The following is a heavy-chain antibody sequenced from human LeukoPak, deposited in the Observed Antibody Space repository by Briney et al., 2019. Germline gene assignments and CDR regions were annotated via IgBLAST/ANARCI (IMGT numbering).Heavy chain of an antibody. CDR3: ARDTMVRAYYYYYYYIDV. CDR1: GHTFTSYG. J-gene: IGHJ6*03. D-gene: IGHD3-10*01. Sequence: ASVKVSCKASGHTFTSYGISWVRQAPGQGREWMGWISAYNGNTNYAQKLQGRVTMTTDTSTSTAYMELRSLRSDDTAVYYCARDTMVRAYYYYYYYIDVWGKGTTVTISS. CDR2: ISAYNGNT. V-gene: IGHV1-18*01.